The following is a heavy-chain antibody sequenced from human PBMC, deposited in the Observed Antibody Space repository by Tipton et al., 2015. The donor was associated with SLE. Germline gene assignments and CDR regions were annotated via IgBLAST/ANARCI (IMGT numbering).Heavy chain of an antibody. V-gene: IGHV3-23*01. CDR1: GFTFSTYT. J-gene: IGHJ4*02. Sequence: GSLRLSCAASGFTFSTYTMSWVRQAPGKGLEWVSSISGSGGSTYHADSVKGRFTISRDNARNSLYLQLNSLRVEDTAVYYCARVGQQVSLGYFDSWGLGTLVTVSS. CDR3: ARVGQQVSLGYFDS. D-gene: IGHD6-13*01. CDR2: ISGSGGST.